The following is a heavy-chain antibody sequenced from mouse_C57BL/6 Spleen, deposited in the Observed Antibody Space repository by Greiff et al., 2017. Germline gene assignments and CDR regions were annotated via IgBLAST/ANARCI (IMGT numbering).Heavy chain of an antibody. V-gene: IGHV3-6*01. CDR1: GYSITSGYY. CDR3: AREQGIYYYGSSPFAY. CDR2: ISYDGSN. D-gene: IGHD1-1*01. J-gene: IGHJ3*01. Sequence: EVKLQESGPGLVKPSQSLSLTCSVTGYSITSGYYWNWIRQFPGNKLEWMGYISYDGSNNYNPSLKNRISITRDTSKNQFFLKLNSVTTEDTATYYCAREQGIYYYGSSPFAYWGQGTLVTVSA.